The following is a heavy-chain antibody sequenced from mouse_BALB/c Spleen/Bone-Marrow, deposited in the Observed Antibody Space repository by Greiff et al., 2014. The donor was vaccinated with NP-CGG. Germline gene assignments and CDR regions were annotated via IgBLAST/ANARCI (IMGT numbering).Heavy chain of an antibody. D-gene: IGHD1-1*01. CDR3: TKPSFYYVSSYWYFDV. CDR1: GFNIKDTY. V-gene: IGHV14-3*02. Sequence: VQLQQSGAELAKPGASVKLSCTASGFNIKDTYMHWVKQRPEQGLEWIGRIDPANGDTKYDPKFQGKATITADTSSNTAYLQLSSLTSEDTAVYYCTKPSFYYVSSYWYFDVWGAGTTVTVSS. J-gene: IGHJ1*01. CDR2: IDPANGDT.